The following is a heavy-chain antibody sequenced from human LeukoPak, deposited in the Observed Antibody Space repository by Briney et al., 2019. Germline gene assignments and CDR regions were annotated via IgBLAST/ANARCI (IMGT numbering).Heavy chain of an antibody. J-gene: IGHJ4*02. D-gene: IGHD7-27*01. V-gene: IGHV3-23*01. CDR1: GFTFSNYG. CDR3: AKLLGIVDY. CDR2: IGGSGVST. Sequence: PSGGSLRLSCAASGFTFSNYGMSWLRQAPGKGLEWVSAIGGSGVSTYYADSVKGRFTISRDNSKNTLYLQMNSLRAEDTAVYYCAKLLGIVDYWGQGILVSVSS.